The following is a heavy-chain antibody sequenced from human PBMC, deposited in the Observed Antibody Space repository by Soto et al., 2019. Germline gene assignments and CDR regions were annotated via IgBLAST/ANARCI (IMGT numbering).Heavy chain of an antibody. CDR2: NYGRCTT. Sequence: EVQLVASGGGLIQPGGSLRLSCAASGFAVSSKYMTWVRQAPGKGMEWVSVNYGRCTTYYADSVNGRFTISRDTSKTTLYLQIYSRRAEGTAVYYCVKTIGGPCLDFWGQGTLVTVSS. CDR3: VKTIGGPCLDF. J-gene: IGHJ4*02. V-gene: IGHV3-53*01. CDR1: GFAVSSKY.